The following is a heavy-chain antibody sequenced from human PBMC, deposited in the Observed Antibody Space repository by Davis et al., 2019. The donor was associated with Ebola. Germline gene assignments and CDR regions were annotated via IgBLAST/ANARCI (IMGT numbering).Heavy chain of an antibody. J-gene: IGHJ4*02. Sequence: ASVKVSCKASGYTFTSYDINWVRQATGQGLEWMGWMNPNSGNTGYAQKFQGRVTITADKSTSTAYMELSSLRSEDTAVYYCVRDLRGWGDFDYWGQGTLVTVSS. CDR2: MNPNSGNT. V-gene: IGHV1-8*01. D-gene: IGHD3-10*01. CDR3: VRDLRGWGDFDY. CDR1: GYTFTSYD.